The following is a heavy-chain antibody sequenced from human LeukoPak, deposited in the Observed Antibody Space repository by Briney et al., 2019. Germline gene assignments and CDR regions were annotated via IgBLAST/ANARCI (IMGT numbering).Heavy chain of an antibody. V-gene: IGHV5-51*01. D-gene: IGHD2-8*02. CDR2: IYPGDSDI. J-gene: IGHJ5*02. CDR3: VKPAGTGRWFDP. Sequence: GESLKIACKASGYSFTSYWIGGVRQMPGKGLEWMGIIYPGDSDIRYSPSFEGQVSISADTSMNTAYLHWSSLKASDTAMYFCVKPAGTGRWFDPWGQGTLVTVSS. CDR1: GYSFTSYW.